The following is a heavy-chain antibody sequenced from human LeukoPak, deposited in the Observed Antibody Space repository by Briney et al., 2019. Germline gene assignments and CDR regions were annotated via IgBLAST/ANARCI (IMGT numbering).Heavy chain of an antibody. CDR1: GYTFTCYY. J-gene: IGHJ5*02. CDR2: INPNSGGT. Sequence: ASVKVSCKASGYTFTCYYMHWVRQAPGQGLEWMGRINPNSGGTNYAQKFQGRVTMTRDTSISTAYMELSRLRSDDTAVYYCALGSRHYYDSSGYVWFDPWGQGTLVTVSS. D-gene: IGHD3-22*01. V-gene: IGHV1-2*06. CDR3: ALGSRHYYDSSGYVWFDP.